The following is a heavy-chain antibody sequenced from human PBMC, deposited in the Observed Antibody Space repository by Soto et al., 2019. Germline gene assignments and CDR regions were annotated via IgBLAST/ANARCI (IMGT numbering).Heavy chain of an antibody. CDR2: TYYRSKWYN. V-gene: IGHV6-1*01. Sequence: SQTDSLTCAISGDSVSSNSAPWIWIRQSPSRGLEWLGRTYYRSKWYNDYAVSVNSRITINPDTSTNQFSLQLNSVTPEDTAVYYCVRGVWGEGYYCYSKDVWGQGTTVNVSS. CDR3: VRGVWGEGYYCYSKDV. CDR1: GDSVSSNSAP. D-gene: IGHD3-16*01. J-gene: IGHJ6*02.